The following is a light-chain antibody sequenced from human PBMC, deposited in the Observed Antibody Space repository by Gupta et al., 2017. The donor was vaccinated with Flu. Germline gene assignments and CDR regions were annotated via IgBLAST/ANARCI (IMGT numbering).Light chain of an antibody. Sequence: NFMLTQPHSVSESPGKTVTISCTRSSGRIASNYVQWYQQRPGSAPTTVIYEDNPRPSGVPDRFSGSIDSSSNSASLTISGRKTEDEADYYCQSYDRSNRVFGGGTKRTVL. V-gene: IGLV6-57*03. CDR1: SGRIASNY. CDR2: EDN. J-gene: IGLJ3*02. CDR3: QSYDRSNRV.